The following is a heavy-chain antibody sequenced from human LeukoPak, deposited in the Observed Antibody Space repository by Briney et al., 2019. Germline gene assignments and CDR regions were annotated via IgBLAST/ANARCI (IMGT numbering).Heavy chain of an antibody. V-gene: IGHV4-59*01. CDR1: GGSISSYY. CDR3: ARDIGRDGYNFHY. D-gene: IGHD5-24*01. CDR2: IYYSGST. Sequence: SETLSLTCTVSGGSISSYYWSWIRQPPGKGLEWIGYIYYSGSTNYNPSLKSRVTISVDTSKNQFSLKLSSVTAADTAVYYCARDIGRDGYNFHYWGQRTLVPVSS. J-gene: IGHJ4*02.